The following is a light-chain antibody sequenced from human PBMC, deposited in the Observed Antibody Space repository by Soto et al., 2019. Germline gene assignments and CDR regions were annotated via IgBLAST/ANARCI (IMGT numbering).Light chain of an antibody. V-gene: IGKV3-20*01. CDR1: QSVSSSY. Sequence: EIVLTQSPGTLSLSPGERATLSCRASQSVSSSYLAWYQQKPGQAPGLLIYGASSRATGIPDRFSGSGSGTDFTLTISRLEPEDFAVYYCQHYGSSTWTFGQGTKVEIK. J-gene: IGKJ1*01. CDR2: GAS. CDR3: QHYGSSTWT.